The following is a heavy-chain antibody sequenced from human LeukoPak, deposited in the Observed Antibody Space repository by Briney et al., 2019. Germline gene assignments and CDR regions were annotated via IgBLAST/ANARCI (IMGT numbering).Heavy chain of an antibody. CDR1: GFTFSSHW. J-gene: IGHJ2*01. Sequence: GGSLRLSCAASGFTFSSHWMSWVRQAPGKGLEWVANIKQDGSEKYYVDSVKGRFTISRDNAKNSLYLQMNSLRAEDTAVYYCARDIAPYSRGSDWYFDLWGRGTLVTVSS. CDR2: IKQDGSEK. CDR3: ARDIAPYSRGSDWYFDL. D-gene: IGHD6-19*01. V-gene: IGHV3-7*01.